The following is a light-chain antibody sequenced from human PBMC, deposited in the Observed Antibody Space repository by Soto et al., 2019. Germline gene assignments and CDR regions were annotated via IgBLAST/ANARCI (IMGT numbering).Light chain of an antibody. CDR2: DNS. CDR1: SSNIGAGYN. CDR3: QSYYSSLSGLV. V-gene: IGLV1-40*01. J-gene: IGLJ2*01. Sequence: QSVLTQPPSVSGAPGQRVTISCTGSSSNIGAGYNVHWYQQLPGTAPKLLIYDNSNRPSGVPDRFSGSKSGTSASLAITGLQAADEADYYCQSYYSSLSGLVFGGGTKLTVL.